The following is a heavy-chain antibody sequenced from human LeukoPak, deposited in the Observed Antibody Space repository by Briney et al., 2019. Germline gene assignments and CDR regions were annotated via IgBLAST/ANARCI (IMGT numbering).Heavy chain of an antibody. V-gene: IGHV1-69*01. CDR2: IIPIFGTA. Sequence: ASVKVSCKASGGTFSSYAISWVRQAPGQGLEWMGGIIPIFGTANYAQKFRGRVTITADESTSTAYMELSSLRSEDTAVYYCARAGGDVVVPAAMSPYYWGQGTLVTVSS. J-gene: IGHJ4*02. CDR3: ARAGGDVVVPAAMSPYY. CDR1: GGTFSSYA. D-gene: IGHD2-2*01.